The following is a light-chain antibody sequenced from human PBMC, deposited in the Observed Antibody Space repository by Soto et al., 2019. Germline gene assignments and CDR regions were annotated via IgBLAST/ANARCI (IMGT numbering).Light chain of an antibody. Sequence: EIGMTQSPATLSVSPGDRVTLSCRASQSVRSNSAWYQQKPGQAPRLLIYGASTRATGIPARFSGSGYETEFTLTISSLQSEDFAVYYCQQYNTWPLTFGGGTKVDI. CDR1: QSVRSN. V-gene: IGKV3-15*01. J-gene: IGKJ4*01. CDR3: QQYNTWPLT. CDR2: GAS.